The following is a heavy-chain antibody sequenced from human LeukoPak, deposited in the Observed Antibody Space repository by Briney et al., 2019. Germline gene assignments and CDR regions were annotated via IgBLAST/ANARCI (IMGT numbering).Heavy chain of an antibody. D-gene: IGHD2-21*01. CDR3: TTVTFCGGESSCVFDY. J-gene: IGHJ4*02. CDR2: IRYDGNNK. CDR1: GFPFSDYV. V-gene: IGHV3-30*02. Sequence: GGSLRLSCAASGFPFSDYVMHWVRQAPGKGLEWVSVIRYDGNNKYYADSVKGRFTISRDNSKNTLFLQMNSLKTEDTAVYYCTTVTFCGGESSCVFDYWGQGTLVTVSS.